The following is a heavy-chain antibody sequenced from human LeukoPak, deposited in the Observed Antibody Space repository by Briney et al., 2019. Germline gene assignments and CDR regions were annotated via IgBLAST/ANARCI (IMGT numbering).Heavy chain of an antibody. CDR3: VRQFAS. CDR1: GFTFSDHI. CDR2: VSGSGSTV. V-gene: IGHV3-48*01. J-gene: IGHJ4*02. Sequence: GGSLGLYCAASGFTFSDHIMNWVRQLPGKRLEWVAYVSGSGSTVYYADSVKGRFTISRDNGKSSLYLQMNSLRVEDTALYYCVRQFASWGQGTLVTASS.